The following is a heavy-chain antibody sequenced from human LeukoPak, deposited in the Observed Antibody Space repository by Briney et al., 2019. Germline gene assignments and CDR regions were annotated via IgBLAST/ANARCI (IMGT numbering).Heavy chain of an antibody. CDR1: GGSFSGYY. Sequence: SETLSLTCAVYGGSFSGYYWSWLRQPPGKGLEWIEEINHCGSTNYNTSLKSRVTISVDTSKNQFSLKLSSVTAADTAVYYCARGRRVVIYYYYGMDVWGQGTTVTVSS. V-gene: IGHV4-34*01. CDR3: ARGRRVVIYYYYGMDV. J-gene: IGHJ6*02. CDR2: INHCGST. D-gene: IGHD3-3*01.